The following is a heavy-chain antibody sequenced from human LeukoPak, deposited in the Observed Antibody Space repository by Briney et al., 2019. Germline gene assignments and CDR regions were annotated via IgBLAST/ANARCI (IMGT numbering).Heavy chain of an antibody. CDR3: ARVRLPAGGWNAFDI. D-gene: IGHD2-2*01. Sequence: GGSLRLSCAASGFTFSSYSMNWVRQAPGKGLEWVSYISSSSSTIYYADSVKGRFTISRDNAKNSLYLQMNSLSAEDTAVYYCARVRLPAGGWNAFDIWGQGTMVTVSS. J-gene: IGHJ3*02. CDR1: GFTFSSYS. CDR2: ISSSSSTI. V-gene: IGHV3-48*04.